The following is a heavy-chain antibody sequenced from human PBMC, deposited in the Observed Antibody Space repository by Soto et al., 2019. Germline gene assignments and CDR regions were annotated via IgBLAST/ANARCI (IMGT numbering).Heavy chain of an antibody. CDR2: IYYSGST. V-gene: IGHV4-39*07. CDR1: GGSISSSSYY. J-gene: IGHJ6*03. D-gene: IGHD4-4*01. Sequence: PSETLSLTCTVSGGSISSSSYYWGWIRQPPGKGLEWIGSIYYSGSTYYNPSLKSRVTISVDTSKNQFSLKLSSVTAADTAVYYCARDRVTTWSGYYYMDVWGKGATVTVSS. CDR3: ARDRVTTWSGYYYMDV.